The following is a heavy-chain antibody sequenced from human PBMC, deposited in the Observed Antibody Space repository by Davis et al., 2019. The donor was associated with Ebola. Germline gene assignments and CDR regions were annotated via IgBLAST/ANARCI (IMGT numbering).Heavy chain of an antibody. CDR1: GFTVSSNY. D-gene: IGHD6-6*01. V-gene: IGHV3-53*01. J-gene: IGHJ4*02. CDR3: ARSSSSADY. Sequence: GESLKISCAASGFTVSSNYMSWVRQAPGKGLEWVSVIYSGGSTYYADSVKGRFTISRDNSKNTLYLQMNSLRAEDTAVYYCARSSSSADYWGQGTLVTVSS. CDR2: IYSGGST.